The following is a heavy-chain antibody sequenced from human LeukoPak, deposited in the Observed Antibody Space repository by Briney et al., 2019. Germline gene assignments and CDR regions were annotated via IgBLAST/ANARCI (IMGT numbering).Heavy chain of an antibody. J-gene: IGHJ4*02. D-gene: IGHD3-22*01. CDR1: GFTFSNAW. Sequence: GGSLRLSCAASGFTFSNAWMSWVRQAPGKGLEWVGRIKSKTDGGTTDYAAPVKGRFTISRDDSKDTLYLQMNSLKTEDTAVYYCTRNYYRGTVFDYWGQGTLVTVSS. CDR2: IKSKTDGGTT. V-gene: IGHV3-15*01. CDR3: TRNYYRGTVFDY.